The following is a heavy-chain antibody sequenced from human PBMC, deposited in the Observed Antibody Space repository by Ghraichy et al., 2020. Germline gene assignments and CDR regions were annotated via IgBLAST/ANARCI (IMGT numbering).Heavy chain of an antibody. D-gene: IGHD3-10*01. J-gene: IGHJ6*02. V-gene: IGHV1-8*01. CDR2: MNPNSGNT. CDR1: GYTFTSYD. Sequence: ASVKVSCKASGYTFTSYDINWVRQATGQGLEWMGWMNPNSGNTGYAQKFQGRVTMTRNTSISTAYMELSSLRSEDTAVYYCARGGASHGFYYHGMDVWGQGTTVTVSS. CDR3: ARGGASHGFYYHGMDV.